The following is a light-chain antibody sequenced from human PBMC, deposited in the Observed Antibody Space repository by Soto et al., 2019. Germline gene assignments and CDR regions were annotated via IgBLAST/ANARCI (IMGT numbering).Light chain of an antibody. J-gene: IGKJ1*01. Sequence: EDVMTQSPLSLPVTLGQPASISCRTSESLVYSGGNTYLNWFQQRPGQSPRRLIYKVSNRDSGVPDRFSGSGSGIDFTLTISSLQAEDVAVYYCQQYYSTPPTFGQGTKVDNK. V-gene: IGKV2-30*01. CDR1: ESLVYSGGNTY. CDR3: QQYYSTPPT. CDR2: KVS.